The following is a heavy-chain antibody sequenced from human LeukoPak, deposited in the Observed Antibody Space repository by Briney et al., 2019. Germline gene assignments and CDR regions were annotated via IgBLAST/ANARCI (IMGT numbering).Heavy chain of an antibody. D-gene: IGHD5-12*01. J-gene: IGHJ5*02. CDR3: ARKIGYSGYDWGRYNWFDP. V-gene: IGHV4-34*01. Sequence: PSETLSLTCAVYGGSFSVYYWSWIRQPPGKGLEWIGEINHSGSTNYNPSLKSRVAISVDTSKNQFSLKLSSVTAADTAVYYCARKIGYSGYDWGRYNWFDPWGQGTLVTVSS. CDR1: GGSFSVYY. CDR2: INHSGST.